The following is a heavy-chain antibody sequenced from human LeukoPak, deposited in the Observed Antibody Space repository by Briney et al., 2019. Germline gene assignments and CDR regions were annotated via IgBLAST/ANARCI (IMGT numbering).Heavy chain of an antibody. D-gene: IGHD5-12*01. V-gene: IGHV1-2*02. CDR1: GYTFTGYY. Sequence: ASVKVSCKASGYTFTGYYMHWVRQAPGQGLEWMGWINPNSGGTNYAQKFQGRVTMTRDTSISTAYMELSRLRSDDTAVYYCARDIVATMPTVFDYWGQGTLVTVSS. J-gene: IGHJ4*02. CDR3: ARDIVATMPTVFDY. CDR2: INPNSGGT.